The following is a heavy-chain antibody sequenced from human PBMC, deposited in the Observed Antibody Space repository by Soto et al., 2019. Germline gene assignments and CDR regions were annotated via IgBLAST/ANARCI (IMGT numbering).Heavy chain of an antibody. Sequence: SETLSLTCTVSGGSISSYYWSWIRQPAGKGLEWIGRIYTSGSTNYNPSLKSRVTMSVDTSKNQFSLKLSSVTAADTAVYYCARVGTAMVTPDYYYGMDVWGQGTTVTVPS. J-gene: IGHJ6*02. V-gene: IGHV4-4*07. CDR3: ARVGTAMVTPDYYYGMDV. D-gene: IGHD5-18*01. CDR1: GGSISSYY. CDR2: IYTSGST.